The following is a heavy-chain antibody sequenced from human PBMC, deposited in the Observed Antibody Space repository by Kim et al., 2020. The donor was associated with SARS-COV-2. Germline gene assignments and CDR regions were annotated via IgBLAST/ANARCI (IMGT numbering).Heavy chain of an antibody. J-gene: IGHJ4*02. Sequence: YADSVKGRFTISRDNSKNTLYLQMNSLRAEDTAVYYCAKDRGLENGYFDYWGQGTLVTVSS. D-gene: IGHD3-10*01. CDR3: AKDRGLENGYFDY. V-gene: IGHV3-23*01.